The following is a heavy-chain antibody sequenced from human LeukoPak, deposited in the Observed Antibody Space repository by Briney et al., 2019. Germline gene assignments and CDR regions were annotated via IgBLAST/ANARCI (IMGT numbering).Heavy chain of an antibody. V-gene: IGHV3-43*02. D-gene: IGHD5/OR15-5a*01. CDR2: TSGDGITT. CDR3: ARDHVYGGADY. CDR1: GFTFHNYA. J-gene: IGHJ4*02. Sequence: GGSLRLSCAASGFTFHNYAIHWVRQAPGKGLEWVSLTSGDGITTYFADSVKGRFTISRDNSKSSPFLQMNSLRTEDTALYYCARDHVYGGADYWGQGTLVTVSS.